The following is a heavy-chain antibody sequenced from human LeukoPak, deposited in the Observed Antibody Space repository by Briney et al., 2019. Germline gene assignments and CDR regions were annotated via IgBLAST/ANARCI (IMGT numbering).Heavy chain of an antibody. Sequence: ASVKVSCKASGYTFTSYAMNWVRQAPGQGLEWMGWINTNTGNPTYAQGFTGRFVFSSDTSVSTAYLQISSLKAEDTAVYYCALDVVVPAARVSWFDPWGQGTLVTVSS. CDR2: INTNTGNP. D-gene: IGHD2-2*01. CDR1: GYTFTSYA. V-gene: IGHV7-4-1*02. J-gene: IGHJ5*02. CDR3: ALDVVVPAARVSWFDP.